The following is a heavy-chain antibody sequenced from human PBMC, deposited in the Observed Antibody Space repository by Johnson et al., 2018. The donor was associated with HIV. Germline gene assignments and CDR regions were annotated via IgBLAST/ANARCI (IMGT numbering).Heavy chain of an antibody. D-gene: IGHD3-22*01. CDR2: ISSSGSTI. Sequence: QVQLVESGGGVVQPGGSLRLSCAASGFTFSDYYMSWIRQAPGKGLEWFSYISSSGSTIYYADSVKGRFTIARDNAKNSLYLQMNSLRADDTAVYFCVSRMVVGYVAVDIWGQGTMVSVSS. CDR3: VSRMVVGYVAVDI. V-gene: IGHV3-11*04. CDR1: GFTFSDYY. J-gene: IGHJ3*02.